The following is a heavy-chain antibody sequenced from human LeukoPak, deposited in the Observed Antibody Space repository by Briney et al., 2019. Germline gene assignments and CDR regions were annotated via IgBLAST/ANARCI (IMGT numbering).Heavy chain of an antibody. CDR3: AKQQMVQGYFQH. D-gene: IGHD6-13*01. V-gene: IGHV3-48*04. CDR1: GFYFGGHA. Sequence: GGSLRVSCVASGFYFGGHAMHWLRQAPGKGLEWVAYITYGSDTIFYADSVKGRFTVSRDNAKNSLYLQMDSLRAEDTAVYYCAKQQMVQGYFQHWGQGTLVTVSS. CDR2: ITYGSDTI. J-gene: IGHJ1*01.